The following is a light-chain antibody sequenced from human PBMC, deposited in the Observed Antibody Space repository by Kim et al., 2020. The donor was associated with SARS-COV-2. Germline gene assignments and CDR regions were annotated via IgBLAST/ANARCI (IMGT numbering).Light chain of an antibody. CDR2: GNS. Sequence: SVLTQPPSVSGAPGQRVTISCTGSRSNIGAGYDVHWYQQLPGTAPKLLIYGNSNRPSGVPDRFSGSKSGTSASLAITGLQAEDEADYYCQAYDSSLSQVFGGGTKLTVL. V-gene: IGLV1-40*01. CDR1: RSNIGAGYD. CDR3: QAYDSSLSQV. J-gene: IGLJ3*02.